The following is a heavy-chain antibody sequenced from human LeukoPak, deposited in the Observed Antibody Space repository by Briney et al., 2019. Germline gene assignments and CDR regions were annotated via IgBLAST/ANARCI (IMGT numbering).Heavy chain of an antibody. V-gene: IGHV1-18*01. CDR1: GYTFTSYG. CDR2: ISAYNGNT. CDR3: ARVGYDFWSGYSPFDY. D-gene: IGHD3-3*01. J-gene: IGHJ4*02. Sequence: ASVKVSCKASGYTFTSYGISWVRQAPGQGLEWMGWISAYNGNTNYAQKLRGRVTMTTDTSTSTAYMELRSLRSDDTAVYYCARVGYDFWSGYSPFDYWGQGTLVTVSS.